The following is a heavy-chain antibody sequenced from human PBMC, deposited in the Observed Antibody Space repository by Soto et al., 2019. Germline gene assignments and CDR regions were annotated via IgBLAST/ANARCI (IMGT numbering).Heavy chain of an antibody. Sequence: ASVKVSCKASGYIFTAYSMHWVRQAPGQGLEWMGWINPNSGGAIYAQKFQGRVTMTMDTSITTAYMELSSLRSDDTAVYYCAREASAVLAVDYWGQGTLVTVSA. CDR1: GYIFTAYS. J-gene: IGHJ4*02. V-gene: IGHV1-2*02. D-gene: IGHD6-13*01. CDR2: INPNSGGA. CDR3: AREASAVLAVDY.